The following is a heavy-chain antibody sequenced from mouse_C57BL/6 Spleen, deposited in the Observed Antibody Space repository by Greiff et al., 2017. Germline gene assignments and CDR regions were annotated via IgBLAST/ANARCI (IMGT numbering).Heavy chain of an antibody. J-gene: IGHJ1*03. CDR2: ISSGSSTI. D-gene: IGHD2-10*01. V-gene: IGHV5-17*01. CDR3: ARGLAYSRWYFDV. CDR1: GFTFSDYG. Sequence: EVKLVESGGGLVKPGGSLKLSCAASGFTFSDYGMHWVRQAPEKGLEWVAYISSGSSTIYYADTVKGRFTISRDNAKNTLFLQMTSLRSEDTAMYYCARGLAYSRWYFDVWGTGTTVTVSS.